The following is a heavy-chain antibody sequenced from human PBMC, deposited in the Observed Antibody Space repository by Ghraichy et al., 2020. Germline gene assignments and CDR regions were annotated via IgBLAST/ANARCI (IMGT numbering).Heavy chain of an antibody. Sequence: SQTLSLTCTVSGGSISSYYWSWIRQPPGKGLEWIGYIYYSGSTNYNPSLKSRVTISVDTSKNQFSLKLSSVTAADTAVYYCARIHSGWFGIDYWGQGTLVTVSS. CDR3: ARIHSGWFGIDY. J-gene: IGHJ4*02. CDR2: IYYSGST. CDR1: GGSISSYY. D-gene: IGHD6-19*01. V-gene: IGHV4-59*01.